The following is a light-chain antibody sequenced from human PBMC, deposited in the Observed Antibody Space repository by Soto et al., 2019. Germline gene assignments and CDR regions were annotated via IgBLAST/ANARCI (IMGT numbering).Light chain of an antibody. CDR2: GVS. CDR1: QSVASY. V-gene: IGKV3-15*01. CDR3: QQCNEWPLIT. Sequence: EIVMTQSPATLSVSPGERATLSCRASQSVASYLAWYQQKPGQAPRLLIYGVSTRATGVPARFSGSGSGTEFTLTISSLQSEDFAVYYCQQCNEWPLITFGQGTRLEAK. J-gene: IGKJ5*01.